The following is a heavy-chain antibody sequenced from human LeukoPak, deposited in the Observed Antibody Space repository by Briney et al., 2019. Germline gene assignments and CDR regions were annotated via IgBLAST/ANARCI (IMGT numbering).Heavy chain of an antibody. CDR1: RFPFSRHT. CDR2: IGSSSSYI. J-gene: IGHJ6*02. D-gene: IGHD2-8*01. Sequence: PGGSLRLSCAASRFPFSRHTMNWVRQAPGKGLEWVSSIGSSSSYIYYADSVKGRFTISRDNAKNSLYLQMNSLRAEDAAVYYCAKVSVGPLSRPTHVALYYGMDVWGQGTTVTVSS. V-gene: IGHV3-21*01. CDR3: AKVSVGPLSRPTHVALYYGMDV.